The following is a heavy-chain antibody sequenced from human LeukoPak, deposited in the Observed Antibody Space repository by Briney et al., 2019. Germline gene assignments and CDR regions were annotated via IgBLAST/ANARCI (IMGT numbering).Heavy chain of an antibody. CDR3: ARHPGSHCSSTSCYTGGVFDY. CDR2: IFYSGST. J-gene: IGHJ4*02. CDR1: GGSVSSSSYY. Sequence: SETLSLTRPVSGGSVSSSSYYWGWIRQPPGKGLEWIGSIFYSGSTYYNPSLKSRVTISVDASKNQFSLKLSSVTAADTAVYYCARHPGSHCSSTSCYTGGVFDYWGQGTLVTVSS. V-gene: IGHV4-39*01. D-gene: IGHD2-2*02.